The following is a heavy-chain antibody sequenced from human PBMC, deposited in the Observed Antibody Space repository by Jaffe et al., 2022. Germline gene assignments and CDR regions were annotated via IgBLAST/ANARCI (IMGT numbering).Heavy chain of an antibody. J-gene: IGHJ4*02. CDR2: IRSKAYGGTT. Sequence: EVQLVESGGGLVQPGRSLRLSCTASGFTFGDYAMSWVRQAPGKGLEWVGFIRSKAYGGTTEYAASVKGRFTISRDDSKSIAYLQMNSLKTEDTAVYYCTRDQMRSGGTYLVYWGQGTLVTVSS. CDR3: TRDQMRSGGTYLVY. D-gene: IGHD3-10*01. V-gene: IGHV3-49*04. CDR1: GFTFGDYA.